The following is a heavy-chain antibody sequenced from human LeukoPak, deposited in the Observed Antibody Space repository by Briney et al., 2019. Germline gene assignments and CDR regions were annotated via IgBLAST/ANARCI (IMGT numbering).Heavy chain of an antibody. CDR3: ARDGGPFDS. CDR2: INQDGSEQ. Sequence: GRSLRLSCAASGFTFRSDWMSWVPEAPGKRLEWVANINQDGSEQYYVDSVKGRFIISRDNAKKSLYLQMNSLRAHDTAVYYCARDGGPFDSWGQGTLVTVSS. V-gene: IGHV3-7*01. D-gene: IGHD3-16*01. J-gene: IGHJ4*02. CDR1: GFTFRSDW.